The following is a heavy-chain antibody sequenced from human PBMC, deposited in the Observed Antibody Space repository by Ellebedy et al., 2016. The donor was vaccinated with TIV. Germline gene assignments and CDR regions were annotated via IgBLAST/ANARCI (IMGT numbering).Heavy chain of an antibody. CDR2: IYYSGRT. Sequence: SETLSLTCTVSGGSISSSSYYWGWIRQPPGKGLEWFGSIYYSGRTYYTPSLMSRVTISVDTSKNQFSLKLSSGTAADTAVYYCATRYNWHHDAFDIWGQGTMVTVSS. J-gene: IGHJ3*02. D-gene: IGHD1-1*01. CDR1: GGSISSSSYY. V-gene: IGHV4-39*01. CDR3: ATRYNWHHDAFDI.